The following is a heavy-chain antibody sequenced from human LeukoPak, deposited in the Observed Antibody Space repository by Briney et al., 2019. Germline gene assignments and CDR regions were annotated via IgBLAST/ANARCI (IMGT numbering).Heavy chain of an antibody. J-gene: IGHJ3*02. Sequence: PSQTLSLTCTVSGGSVSSGTYYWSWIRQPPGKRLEWIGYIYYSGSTSYNPSLKSRVTISVDTSKNQFSLKLISVTAADTAVYYCARSSGGVPTAEVAFDIWGQGTMVTVSS. D-gene: IGHD4/OR15-4a*01. CDR2: IYYSGST. CDR1: GGSVSSGTYY. CDR3: ARSSGGVPTAEVAFDI. V-gene: IGHV4-61*01.